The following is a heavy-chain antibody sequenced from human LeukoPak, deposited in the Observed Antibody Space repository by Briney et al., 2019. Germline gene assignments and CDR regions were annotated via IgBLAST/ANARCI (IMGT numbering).Heavy chain of an antibody. V-gene: IGHV4-30-2*01. Sequence: PSETLSLTCTVSGGSISSGGYYWSWIRQPPGKGLEWIGYIYHSGSTYYNPSLKSRVTISVDRSKNQFSLKLSSVTAADTAVYYCVRERNFGFYFDSWDQGSLVTVSS. CDR3: VRERNFGFYFDS. J-gene: IGHJ4*02. CDR2: IYHSGST. D-gene: IGHD3-10*01. CDR1: GGSISSGGYY.